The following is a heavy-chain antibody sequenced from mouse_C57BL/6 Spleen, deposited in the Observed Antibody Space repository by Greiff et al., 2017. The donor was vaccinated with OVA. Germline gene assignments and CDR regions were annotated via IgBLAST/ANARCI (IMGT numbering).Heavy chain of an antibody. CDR3: ARPHYDGSTLVDD. J-gene: IGHJ2*01. D-gene: IGHD1-1*01. Sequence: QVQLQQSGAELARPGASVKLSCKASGYTFTSYGLSWVKQRTGQGLEWIGEIYPRSGNTYYNEKFKGKATLTADKSSTTAYMALRSLTSEDSAVFDCARPHYDGSTLVDDWGQGTTRTVAA. CDR2: IYPRSGNT. V-gene: IGHV1-81*01. CDR1: GYTFTSYG.